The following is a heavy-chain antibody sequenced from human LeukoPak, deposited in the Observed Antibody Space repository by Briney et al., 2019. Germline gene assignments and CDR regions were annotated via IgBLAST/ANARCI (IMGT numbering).Heavy chain of an antibody. CDR3: ARNLQQTFGY. V-gene: IGHV3-33*01. CDR1: GFTFTNYG. Sequence: PGGSLRLSCAASGFTFTNYGMHWVRQAPGKGLEWVAIIWYDGSNQYYADSVKGRFTISRDNSKNPLYLQMDRLRAEDTAVYYCARNLQQTFGYWGQGTLVTVSS. J-gene: IGHJ4*02. CDR2: IWYDGSNQ.